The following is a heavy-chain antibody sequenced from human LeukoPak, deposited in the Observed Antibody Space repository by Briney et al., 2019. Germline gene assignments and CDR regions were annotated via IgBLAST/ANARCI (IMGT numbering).Heavy chain of an antibody. V-gene: IGHV3-53*01. Sequence: GGSLRLSCAASGFTVSSNYMTWVRQAPGKGLEWVSVIYKSAITYYADTVRGRFTISRDNAKKSLYLQMNSLRAEDTAVYYCARLCIVGTKSAFDIWGQGTMVTVSS. J-gene: IGHJ3*02. D-gene: IGHD1-26*01. CDR1: GFTVSSNY. CDR3: ARLCIVGTKSAFDI. CDR2: IYKSAIT.